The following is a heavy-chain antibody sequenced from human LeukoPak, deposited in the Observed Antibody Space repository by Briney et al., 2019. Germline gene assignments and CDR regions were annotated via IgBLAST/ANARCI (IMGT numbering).Heavy chain of an antibody. Sequence: PGGSLRLSCVASGFPFTRNAMHWVRQAPGKGLEWVAVTSPDGSEQYYADSVKGRFTISRDNSKNTVFLQMNSLTTEDTAAYSCFTGSEFYYDSWGQGTLVTVSS. CDR3: FTGSEFYYDS. D-gene: IGHD1-14*01. CDR2: TSPDGSEQ. J-gene: IGHJ4*02. CDR1: GFPFTRNA. V-gene: IGHV3-30*01.